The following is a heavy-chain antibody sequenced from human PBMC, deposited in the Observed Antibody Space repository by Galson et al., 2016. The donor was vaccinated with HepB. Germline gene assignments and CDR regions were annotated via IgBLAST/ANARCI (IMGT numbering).Heavy chain of an antibody. CDR1: GFTFSDYY. D-gene: IGHD2-15*01. CDR2: ISIGSDTI. CDR3: GTHEGASTVAAFTY. Sequence: SLRLSCAASGFTFSDYYMSWIRQAPGKGLEWLSYISIGSDTIYYADSVKGRFTISRDNAKRSLYLQMSSLRAEDTAVYYCGTHEGASTVAAFTYWGLGTLVTVS. V-gene: IGHV3-11*01. J-gene: IGHJ4*02.